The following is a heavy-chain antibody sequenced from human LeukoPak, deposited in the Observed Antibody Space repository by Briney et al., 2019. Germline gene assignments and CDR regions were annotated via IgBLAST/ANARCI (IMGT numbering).Heavy chain of an antibody. J-gene: IGHJ5*02. CDR1: GGSISPYF. V-gene: IGHV4-59*01. D-gene: IGHD3-10*01. Sequence: SETLSLTCTVSGGSISPYFWSWIRQPPGKGLEWIGYISYTGSTNYNPSLKSRVAISVDTSKNQFSLQLASVTAADTAVYYCARDDYRGVTNFDPWGQGTLVTVSS. CDR3: ARDDYRGVTNFDP. CDR2: ISYTGST.